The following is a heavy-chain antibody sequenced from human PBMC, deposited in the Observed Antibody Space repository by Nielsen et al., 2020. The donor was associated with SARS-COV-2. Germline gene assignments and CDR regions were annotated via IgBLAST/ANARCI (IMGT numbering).Heavy chain of an antibody. Sequence: SETLSLTCTVSGGSISSYYWSWIRQPPGKGLEWIGYIYYSGSTNYNPSLKGRVTISVDTSKNQFSLKLSSVTAADTAVYYCARGVTTVTMRFDYWGQGTLVTVSS. CDR1: GGSISSYY. V-gene: IGHV4-59*01. CDR2: IYYSGST. J-gene: IGHJ4*02. D-gene: IGHD4-17*01. CDR3: ARGVTTVTMRFDY.